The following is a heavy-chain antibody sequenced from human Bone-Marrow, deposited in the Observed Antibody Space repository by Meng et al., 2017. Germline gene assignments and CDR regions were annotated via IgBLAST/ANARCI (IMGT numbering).Heavy chain of an antibody. CDR3: TRQGSSSYFEYYFDY. D-gene: IGHD3-3*01. J-gene: IGHJ4*02. V-gene: IGHV2-5*02. CDR1: GFSLSTSGVG. Sequence: QITLKESGPTLVKPTQTLTLTCTFSGFSLSTSGVGVGWIRQPPGKALEWLALIYWDDDKRYSPSLKNRLTITKDTSKNQVVLTMTYMDPVDTATYYCTRQGSSSYFEYYFDYWGQGTLVTVS. CDR2: IYWDDDK.